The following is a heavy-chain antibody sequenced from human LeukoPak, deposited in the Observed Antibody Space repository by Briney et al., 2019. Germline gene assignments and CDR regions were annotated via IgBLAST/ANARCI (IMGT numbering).Heavy chain of an antibody. Sequence: GGSLRLSCAASGFAFSSYWMHWVRRAPGKGLVWVSRIKSDGITTTYADSVKGRFTISRDNAKNTLYLQMNSPRVDDTAVCYCARGVWHYDLWGRGTLVTVSS. CDR1: GFAFSSYW. CDR3: ARGVWHYDL. CDR2: IKSDGITT. V-gene: IGHV3-74*01. J-gene: IGHJ2*01.